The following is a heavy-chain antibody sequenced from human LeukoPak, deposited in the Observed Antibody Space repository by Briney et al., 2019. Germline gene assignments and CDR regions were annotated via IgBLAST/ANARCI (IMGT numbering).Heavy chain of an antibody. CDR2: INHSGST. CDR1: GGSFSGYY. D-gene: IGHD3-10*01. J-gene: IGHJ4*02. V-gene: IGHV4-34*01. Sequence: SETLSLTCAVYGGSFSGYYWSWIRQPPGKGLEWIGEINHSGSTNYNPSLKSRVTISVDTSKNQFSLKLSSVPAAEPAVYSCARTEMVRGVITTFDYWGQGTLVTVSS. CDR3: ARTEMVRGVITTFDY.